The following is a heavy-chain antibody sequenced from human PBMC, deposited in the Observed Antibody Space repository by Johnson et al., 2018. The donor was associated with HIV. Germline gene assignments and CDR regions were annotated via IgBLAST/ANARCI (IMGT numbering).Heavy chain of an antibody. CDR3: ATGVGIDAFDI. CDR2: IRWNSGSI. Sequence: VQLVESGGGVVRPGGSLRLSCAASGFTFDDYGMSWVRQAPGKGLEWVSGIRWNSGSIGYADSVKGRFTISRDNAKNSLYLQMNSLRAEDTAVYYCATGVGIDAFDIWGQGTMVTVSS. V-gene: IGHV3-20*04. J-gene: IGHJ3*02. D-gene: IGHD2-21*01. CDR1: GFTFDDYG.